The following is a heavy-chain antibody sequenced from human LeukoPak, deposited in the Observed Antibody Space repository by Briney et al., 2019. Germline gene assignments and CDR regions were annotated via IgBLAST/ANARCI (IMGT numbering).Heavy chain of an antibody. CDR3: ARDKGPLRYFDWMPHNWFDP. J-gene: IGHJ5*02. V-gene: IGHV4-4*07. CDR1: GGSISSYY. Sequence: SETLSLTCTVSGGSISSYYWSWIRQPAGKGLEWIGRIYTSGSTNYNPSLKSRVTMSVDTSKNQFSLKLSSVTAADTAVYYCARDKGPLRYFDWMPHNWFDPWGQGTLVTVSS. D-gene: IGHD3-9*01. CDR2: IYTSGST.